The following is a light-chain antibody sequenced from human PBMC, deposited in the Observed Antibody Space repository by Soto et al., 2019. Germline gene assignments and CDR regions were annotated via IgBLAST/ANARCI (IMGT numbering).Light chain of an antibody. CDR2: DST. CDR1: QSIHTS. Sequence: EIVMTQSPATLSVSPGERATLSCRASQSIHTSLAWYQQKSGKPPRLVIYDSTLRANGVPDRFGGSRSGTEFTLTINSLEPEDFAVYYCRKRNVWPPITFGQGTRLEIK. V-gene: IGKV3-11*01. J-gene: IGKJ5*01. CDR3: RKRNVWPPIT.